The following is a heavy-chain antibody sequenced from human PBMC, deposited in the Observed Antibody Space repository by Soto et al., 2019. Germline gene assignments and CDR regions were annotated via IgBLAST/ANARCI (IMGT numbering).Heavy chain of an antibody. V-gene: IGHV3-23*01. D-gene: IGHD5-12*01. CDR3: AKDRGNSGWGSIFEI. Sequence: GESVKISFKGSGYSFTSYWIGWVRQAPGRGLEWVSVISGSASHIDYADSVRGRFIISRDNSKNTVFLQMNSLRAEDTATYHCAKDRGNSGWGSIFEIWGQGARVTVSS. CDR1: GYSFTSYW. CDR2: ISGSASHI. J-gene: IGHJ4*02.